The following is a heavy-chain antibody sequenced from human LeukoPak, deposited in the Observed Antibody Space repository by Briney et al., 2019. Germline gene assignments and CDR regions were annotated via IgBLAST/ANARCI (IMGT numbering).Heavy chain of an antibody. CDR1: GFSLSTSGVG. CDR2: IYWDDDK. CDR3: AHRTGGDNNYYWFDP. D-gene: IGHD4-11*01. V-gene: IGHV2-5*02. J-gene: IGHJ5*02. Sequence: SGPTLVKPTQTLTLTCTFSGFSLSTSGVGVGWIRQPPGKALEWLALIYWDDDKRYSPSLKSRLTITKDTSKNQVVLTMTNMDPVDTATYCCAHRTGGDNNYYWFDPWGQGTLVTVSS.